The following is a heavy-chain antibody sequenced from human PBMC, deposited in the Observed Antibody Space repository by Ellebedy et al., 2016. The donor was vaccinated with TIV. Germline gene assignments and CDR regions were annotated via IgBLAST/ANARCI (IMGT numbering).Heavy chain of an antibody. CDR2: ISAYNGNT. J-gene: IGHJ3*02. D-gene: IGHD1-26*01. CDR3: ARHSGSYLDAFDI. CDR1: GYTFTSYD. V-gene: IGHV1-18*01. Sequence: ASVKVSCKASGYTFTSYDISWVREAPGQGPEWMGWISAYNGNTNYAQKLQGRVTMTTDTSTSTAYMELRSLRSDDTAVYYCARHSGSYLDAFDIWGQGTMVTVSS.